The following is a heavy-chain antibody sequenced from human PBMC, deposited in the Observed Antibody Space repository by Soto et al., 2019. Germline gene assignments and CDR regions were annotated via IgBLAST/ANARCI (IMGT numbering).Heavy chain of an antibody. J-gene: IGHJ6*02. V-gene: IGHV1-18*01. CDR1: GYTFTSYG. CDR2: ISAYNGNT. D-gene: IGHD6-6*01. Sequence: ASVNVSCKASGYTFTSYGINWVRQAPGQGLEWMGWISAYNGNTNYAQKLQGRVTMTTDTSTSTAYMELRSLRSDDTAVYYCARDRGKVVPDHGMDVWGQGTTVTVSS. CDR3: ARDRGKVVPDHGMDV.